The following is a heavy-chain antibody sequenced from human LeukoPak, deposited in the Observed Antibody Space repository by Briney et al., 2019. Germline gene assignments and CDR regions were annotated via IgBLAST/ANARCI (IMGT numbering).Heavy chain of an antibody. D-gene: IGHD3-22*01. CDR3: AKGSGYYYDSSDRGFDF. Sequence: GGSLRLSCVVSGFTFDDYAMHWVRQAPGKGLELVSGISWNSGSIGYVDSVKGRFTISRDNAKNSLYLQMNSLRAEDMALYYCAKGSGYYYDSSDRGFDFWGQGTVVTVSS. CDR2: ISWNSGSI. CDR1: GFTFDDYA. V-gene: IGHV3-9*03. J-gene: IGHJ4*02.